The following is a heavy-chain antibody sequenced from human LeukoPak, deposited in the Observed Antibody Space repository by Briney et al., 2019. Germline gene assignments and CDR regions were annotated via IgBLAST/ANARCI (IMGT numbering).Heavy chain of an antibody. D-gene: IGHD2-15*01. Sequence: PGGSLRLSCAASGFTVSSNYMSWIRQAPGKGLEWVSFISGDGGSTYYADSVKGRFTISRDNSRNSLYLQMNSLRLGDTALYYCATDCSGNRCYSLWGQGTLVTVSS. V-gene: IGHV3-43*02. J-gene: IGHJ4*02. CDR2: ISGDGGST. CDR1: GFTVSSNY. CDR3: ATDCSGNRCYSL.